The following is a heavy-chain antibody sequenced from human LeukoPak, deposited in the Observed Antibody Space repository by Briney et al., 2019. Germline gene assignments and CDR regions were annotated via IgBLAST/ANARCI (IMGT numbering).Heavy chain of an antibody. D-gene: IGHD6-19*01. V-gene: IGHV1-2*02. CDR1: GGTFSNYA. CDR3: VRYSSGWYVDY. CDR2: INPNSGGT. J-gene: IGHJ4*02. Sequence: GASVKVSCKASGGTFSNYAINWVRQAPGQGLEWMGWINPNSGGTNYAQKFQGRVTMTRDTSISTAYMELSRLRSDDTAVYYCVRYSSGWYVDYWGQGTLVTVSS.